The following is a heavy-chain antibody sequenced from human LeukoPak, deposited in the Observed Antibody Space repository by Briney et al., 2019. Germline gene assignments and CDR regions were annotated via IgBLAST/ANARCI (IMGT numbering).Heavy chain of an antibody. Sequence: HTGGSLRLSCAASGFTFSSYGMSWVRQAPGKGLEWVSAISGSGGSTYYADSVKGRFTISRDNSKNTLYLQMNSLRAEDTAVYYCAKDLRSYSRRAFDIWGQGTMVTVSS. CDR3: AKDLRSYSRRAFDI. CDR1: GFTFSSYG. D-gene: IGHD1-26*01. J-gene: IGHJ3*02. V-gene: IGHV3-23*01. CDR2: ISGSGGST.